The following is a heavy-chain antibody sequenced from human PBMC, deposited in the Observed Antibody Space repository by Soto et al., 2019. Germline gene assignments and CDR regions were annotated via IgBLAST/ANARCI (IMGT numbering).Heavy chain of an antibody. J-gene: IGHJ3*02. D-gene: IGHD3-3*01. CDR1: GFSFSNYG. CDR2: MTKTGRST. Sequence: EVQLLESGGGLVQPGGSLRLSCETSGFSFSNYGMNWVRQAPGKGLEWVSGMTKTGRSTFIADSVRGRFTISRDNLKNIMYLQMNSLRVDDTALYYCTKDAEAYDFAFDKWGQGTMVTVTS. CDR3: TKDAEAYDFAFDK. V-gene: IGHV3-23*01.